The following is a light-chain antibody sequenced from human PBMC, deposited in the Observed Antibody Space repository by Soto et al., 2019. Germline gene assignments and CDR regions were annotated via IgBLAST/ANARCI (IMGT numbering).Light chain of an antibody. CDR1: SSYVGSYNL. V-gene: IGLV2-23*01. Sequence: QSALTQPASVSGSPGQSITISCTGTSSYVGSYNLVSWYQQHPGKAPKLMIYEGSKRPSGVSNRFSGSKSGNTASLTISGLQAEDEADYYCCSYAGSSTVVFGGGNKVTVL. CDR3: CSYAGSSTVV. CDR2: EGS. J-gene: IGLJ2*01.